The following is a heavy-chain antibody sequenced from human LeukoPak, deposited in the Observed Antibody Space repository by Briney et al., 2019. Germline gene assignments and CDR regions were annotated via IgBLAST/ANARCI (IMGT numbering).Heavy chain of an antibody. CDR3: ARDPLKYCSSTSCYGEEN. CDR1: GGSISSGGYY. Sequence: SETLSHTCTVSGGSISSGGYYWSWIRQHPGKGLEWFGYIYYSGSTYYNPSLKSRVTISVDTSKNQFSLELSSVTAADTAVYYCARDPLKYCSSTSCYGEENWGQGTLVTVSS. V-gene: IGHV4-31*03. D-gene: IGHD2-2*01. CDR2: IYYSGST. J-gene: IGHJ4*02.